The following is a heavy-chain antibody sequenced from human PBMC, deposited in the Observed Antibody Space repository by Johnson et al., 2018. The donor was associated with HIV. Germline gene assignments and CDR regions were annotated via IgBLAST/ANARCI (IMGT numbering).Heavy chain of an antibody. J-gene: IGHJ3*01. CDR3: AKDGYRAALDV. V-gene: IGHV3-30*02. CDR2: IRYAGSKK. D-gene: IGHD5-24*01. Sequence: QVQLVESGGGVVQPGGSLKLSCAASGFNFSKYGMHWVRQAPGKGLEWVAFIRYAGSKKYYEDSVKGRFTISRDNSKNTRSRQMSSRRPEDTAVHYCAKDGYRAALDVWGQGTMVTVST. CDR1: GFNFSKYG.